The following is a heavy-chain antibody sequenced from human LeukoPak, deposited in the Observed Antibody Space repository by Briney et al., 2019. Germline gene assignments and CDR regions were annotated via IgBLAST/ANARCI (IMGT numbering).Heavy chain of an antibody. V-gene: IGHV1-18*01. D-gene: IGHD6-13*01. CDR2: ISAYNGNT. J-gene: IGHJ6*02. Sequence: ASVKVSCKASGYTFTSYGISWVRQAPGQGLEWMGWISAYNGNTNYAQKLQGRVTMTTDTSTSTAYMELRSLRSDDTAVYYCARDSSSWYNYYYYGMDVWGQGSTVTVSS. CDR1: GYTFTSYG. CDR3: ARDSSSWYNYYYYGMDV.